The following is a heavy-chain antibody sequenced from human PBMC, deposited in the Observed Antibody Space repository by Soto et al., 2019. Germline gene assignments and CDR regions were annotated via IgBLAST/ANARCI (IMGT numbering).Heavy chain of an antibody. Sequence: EVQLLESGGGLVQPGGSLRLSCAASGFTFSSYAMSWVRQAPGKGLEWVSGISGSGGTKYHADSVKGRFTISRDNSKNTLYLQMNSLRAEATALYYCAKDRLGATPYFFDYWGQGTLVTVSS. D-gene: IGHD1-26*01. J-gene: IGHJ4*02. CDR2: ISGSGGTK. V-gene: IGHV3-23*01. CDR3: AKDRLGATPYFFDY. CDR1: GFTFSSYA.